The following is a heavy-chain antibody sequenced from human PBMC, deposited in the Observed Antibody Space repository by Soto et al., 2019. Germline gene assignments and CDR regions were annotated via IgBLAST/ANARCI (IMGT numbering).Heavy chain of an antibody. CDR1: GYTFTSYA. Sequence: GASVKVSCKASGYTFTSYAMHWVRQAPGQRLEWMGWINAGNGSTKYSQKFQGRVTITRDTSASTAYMELSSLRSEDTAVYYCARFLEWLPLDYWGQGTLVTVSS. V-gene: IGHV1-3*01. J-gene: IGHJ4*02. CDR2: INAGNGST. CDR3: ARFLEWLPLDY. D-gene: IGHD3-3*01.